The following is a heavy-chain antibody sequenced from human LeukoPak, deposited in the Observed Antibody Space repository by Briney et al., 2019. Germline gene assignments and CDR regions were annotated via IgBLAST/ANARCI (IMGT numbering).Heavy chain of an antibody. CDR1: GFTFSIHG. Sequence: GGSLRLSCAASGFTFSIHGMNWVRQTPGKGLVWVSYIINSGGTIYYADSVQGRFTISRDNAKNSLYLQMNSLRDEDTAVYYCARVGRGLYSMDVWGQGTTVTVSS. V-gene: IGHV3-48*02. J-gene: IGHJ6*02. CDR3: ARVGRGLYSMDV. D-gene: IGHD3-10*01. CDR2: IINSGGTI.